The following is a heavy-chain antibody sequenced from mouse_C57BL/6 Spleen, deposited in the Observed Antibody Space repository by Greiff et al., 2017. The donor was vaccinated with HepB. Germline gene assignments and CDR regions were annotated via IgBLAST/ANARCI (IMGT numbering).Heavy chain of an antibody. D-gene: IGHD2-5*01. CDR1: GFNIKDDY. CDR2: IDPENGDT. V-gene: IGHV14-4*01. Sequence: DVKLVESGAELVRPGASVKLSCTASGFNIKDDYMHWVKQRPEQGLEWIGWIDPENGDTEYASKFQGKATITADTSSNTAYLQLSSLTSEDTAVYYCTTLYSKGFAYWGQVTLVTVSA. J-gene: IGHJ3*01. CDR3: TTLYSKGFAY.